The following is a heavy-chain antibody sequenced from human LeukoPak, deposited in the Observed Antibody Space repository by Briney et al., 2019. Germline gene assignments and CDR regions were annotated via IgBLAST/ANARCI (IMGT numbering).Heavy chain of an antibody. V-gene: IGHV4-39*07. CDR1: GGSISSSSYY. Sequence: SETLSLTCTVSGGSISSSSYYWGWIRQPPGKGLEWIGDIYYSGSTYYNPSLKSRVTISVDTSKNQFSLKLSSVTAADTAVYYCVREEGDAFDIWGQGTMVTVSS. CDR3: VREEGDAFDI. J-gene: IGHJ3*02. CDR2: IYYSGST.